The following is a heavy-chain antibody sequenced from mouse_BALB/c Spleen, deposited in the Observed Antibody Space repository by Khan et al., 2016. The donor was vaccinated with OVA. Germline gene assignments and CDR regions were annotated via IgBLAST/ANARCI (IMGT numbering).Heavy chain of an antibody. CDR2: INPSNGGT. J-gene: IGHJ3*01. V-gene: IGHV1S81*02. D-gene: IGHD2-10*02. CDR1: GYTFSSYY. CDR3: TRSGYANPFAY. Sequence: QVQLKQSGAELVKPGASVRLSCKASGYTFSSYYMYWVKQRPGQGLEWIGGINPSNGGTNFNEKSKTKATLTVDKSSSTAYMQLSGLTSEDSAVYYCTRSGYANPFAYWGQGTLVTVSA.